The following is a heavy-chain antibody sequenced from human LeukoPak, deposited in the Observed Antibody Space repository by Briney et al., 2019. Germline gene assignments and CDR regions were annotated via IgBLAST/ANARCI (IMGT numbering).Heavy chain of an antibody. CDR2: ISSSSSTI. Sequence: PGGSLRLSCAASGFTFSSYSMDWVRQAPGKGLEWVSYISSSSSTIYYADSVKGRFTISRDNAKNSLYLQMNSLRAEDTAVYYCARDTPYGVFDYWGQGTLVTVSS. CDR1: GFTFSSYS. V-gene: IGHV3-48*01. D-gene: IGHD4-17*01. J-gene: IGHJ4*02. CDR3: ARDTPYGVFDY.